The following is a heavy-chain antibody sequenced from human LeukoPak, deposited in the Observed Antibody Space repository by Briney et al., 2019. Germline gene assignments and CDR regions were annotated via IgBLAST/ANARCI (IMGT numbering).Heavy chain of an antibody. CDR1: GYTFTGYY. D-gene: IGHD6-6*01. CDR2: INPNSGGT. Sequence: VASVKVSCKASGYTFTGYYMHWVRQAPGQGLEWMGWINPNSGGTNYAQKFQGRVTMTRDTSISTAYMELSRLRSDDTAVYYCARDRGGSSIAARNYYYYYMDVWGKGTTVTVSS. J-gene: IGHJ6*03. V-gene: IGHV1-2*02. CDR3: ARDRGGSSIAARNYYYYYMDV.